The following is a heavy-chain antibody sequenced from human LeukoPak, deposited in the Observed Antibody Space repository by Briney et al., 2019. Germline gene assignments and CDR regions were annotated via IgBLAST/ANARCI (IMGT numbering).Heavy chain of an antibody. CDR3: TGGLGSY. Sequence: SLRLSCAASGFTFSSYAMHWVRQAPGKGLEWVAVISYDGSNKYYADSVKGRFTISRDNAKNTLYLQMNSLRAEDTAVYYCTGGLGSYWGRGTLVTVSS. CDR2: ISYDGSNK. J-gene: IGHJ4*02. V-gene: IGHV3-30-3*01. CDR1: GFTFSSYA.